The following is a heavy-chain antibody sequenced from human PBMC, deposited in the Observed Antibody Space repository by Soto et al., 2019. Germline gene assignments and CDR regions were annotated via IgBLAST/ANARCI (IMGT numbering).Heavy chain of an antibody. Sequence: SETLSLTCTVSGGSISSYYWSWIRQPPGKGLEWIGYIYYSGSTNYNPSLKSRVTISVDTSKNQFSLKLSSVTAADTAVYYCARDYGYSYGYGHYGMDVWGQGTTVTVSS. CDR2: IYYSGST. CDR3: ARDYGYSYGYGHYGMDV. CDR1: GGSISSYY. J-gene: IGHJ6*02. D-gene: IGHD5-18*01. V-gene: IGHV4-59*01.